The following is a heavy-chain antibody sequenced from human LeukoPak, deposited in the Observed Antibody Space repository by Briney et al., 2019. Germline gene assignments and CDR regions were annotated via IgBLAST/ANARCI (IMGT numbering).Heavy chain of an antibody. J-gene: IGHJ6*03. CDR2: IIPIFGTA. D-gene: IGHD3-22*01. Sequence: SVKVSCKASGGTFSGYAISWVRQAPGQGLEWMGGIIPIFGTANYAQKFQGGVTITTDESTSTAYMELSSLRSEDTAVYYCASDSSGYLYYMDVWGKGTTVTVSS. CDR3: ASDSSGYLYYMDV. CDR1: GGTFSGYA. V-gene: IGHV1-69*05.